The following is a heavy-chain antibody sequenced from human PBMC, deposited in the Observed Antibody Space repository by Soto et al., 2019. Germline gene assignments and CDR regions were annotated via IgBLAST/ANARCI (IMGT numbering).Heavy chain of an antibody. CDR3: ARGDSRPLGWFDP. CDR2: IYYSGNT. J-gene: IGHJ5*02. V-gene: IGHV4-59*01. D-gene: IGHD6-13*01. CDR1: GDSMRSYY. Sequence: NPSETLSLTCAVSGDSMRSYYWSWMRQPPGKGLEWIGYIYYSGNTNYNPSLTSRVTISVDTSKNQFSLKLRSVTAADSAVYYCARGDSRPLGWFDPWGQGTLVTVSS.